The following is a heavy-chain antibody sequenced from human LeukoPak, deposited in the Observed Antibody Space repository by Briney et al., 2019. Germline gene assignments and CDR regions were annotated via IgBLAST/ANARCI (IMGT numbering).Heavy chain of an antibody. CDR3: ARGGGSSSRGPEH. CDR2: VIPIFGTA. D-gene: IGHD6-6*01. CDR1: GGTFSSYA. J-gene: IGHJ4*02. Sequence: SVKVSCKASGGTFSSYAISWVRQAPGQGFEWMGGVIPIFGTANYAQKFQGRVTITADESTSTAYMELSSLRSEDTAVYYCARGGGSSSRGPEHWGQGTLVTVSS. V-gene: IGHV1-69*13.